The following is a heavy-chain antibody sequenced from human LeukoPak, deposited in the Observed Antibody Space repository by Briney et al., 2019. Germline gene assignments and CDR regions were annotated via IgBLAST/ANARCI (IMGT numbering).Heavy chain of an antibody. Sequence: GSLRLSCAASGFTFRNYVIHWVRQAPGKGLEWVAVTSSDLNVKLYADSVKGRFTISRDNSRSTLYLQMNSLRPEDTAIYYCAREGYYGSGSPPSLYFDYWGQGTLVTVSS. J-gene: IGHJ4*02. V-gene: IGHV3-30-3*01. CDR1: GFTFRNYV. CDR2: TSSDLNVK. CDR3: AREGYYGSGSPPSLYFDY. D-gene: IGHD3-10*01.